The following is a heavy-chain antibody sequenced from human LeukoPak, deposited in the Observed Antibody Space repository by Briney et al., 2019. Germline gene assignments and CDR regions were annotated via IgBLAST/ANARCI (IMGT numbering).Heavy chain of an antibody. J-gene: IGHJ4*02. CDR1: GGSISSGGYP. D-gene: IGHD3-3*01. CDR2: IYHSGST. CDR3: ARAPLYDFALI. V-gene: IGHV4-30-2*01. Sequence: SETLSLTCAVSGGSISSGGYPWSWIRQPPGKGLEWIGYIYHSGSTYYNPSLKSRVTISVDRSKNQFSLKLSSVTAADTAVYYCARAPLYDFALIWGQGTLVTVSS.